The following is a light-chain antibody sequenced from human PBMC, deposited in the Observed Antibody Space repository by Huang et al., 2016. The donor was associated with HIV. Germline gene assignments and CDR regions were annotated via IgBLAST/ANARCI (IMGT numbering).Light chain of an antibody. CDR2: AS. J-gene: IGKJ1*01. Sequence: DIQMTQSPSSLSASVGDRVTITCRASQTISIYLNWYQQKPGKAPRLLIYASTLQSGVPSRFSGSGSGTDFTLTITSLQPEDFATYYCQQSYSTPPWTFGQGTKV. CDR3: QQSYSTPPWT. V-gene: IGKV1-39*01. CDR1: QTISIY.